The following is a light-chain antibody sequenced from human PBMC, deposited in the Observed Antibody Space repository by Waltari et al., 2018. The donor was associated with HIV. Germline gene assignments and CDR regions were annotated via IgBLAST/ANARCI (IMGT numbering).Light chain of an antibody. CDR2: ERN. V-gene: IGLV3-1*01. CDR3: QAWDNTIAV. CDR1: RLDGQI. Sequence: YDVSQSDPVSVSPGKRVTISCVGDRLDGQIVTWYQLKPGRTPQLVIDERNRRASGIPDRFSASKSGKTATLTIRGIQPADEGQYFCQAWDNTIAVFGGGT. J-gene: IGLJ2*01.